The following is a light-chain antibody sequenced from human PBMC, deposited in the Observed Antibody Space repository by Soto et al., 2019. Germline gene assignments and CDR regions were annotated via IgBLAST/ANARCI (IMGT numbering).Light chain of an antibody. CDR2: YDS. Sequence: SYELTQPPSVSVAPGKTARITCGGNNIGSKSVHWYQQKPGQAPVLVIYYDSDRPSGIPERFSGSNSGNTATLTISRVEGGEWGGFFRQVLDSSSDQGVFGGGTQLTVL. J-gene: IGLJ2*01. CDR3: QVLDSSSDQGV. V-gene: IGLV3-21*04. CDR1: NIGSKS.